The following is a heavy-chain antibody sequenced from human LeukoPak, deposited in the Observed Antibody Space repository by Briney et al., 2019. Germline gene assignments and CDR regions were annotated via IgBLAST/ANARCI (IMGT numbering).Heavy chain of an antibody. J-gene: IGHJ5*02. CDR1: GYTFTSYD. CDR3: ARGSKYYDFWSGYQNWFDP. CDR2: MNPNSGNT. D-gene: IGHD3-3*01. Sequence: GASVTVSCKASGYTFTSYDINWVRQATGQGLEWMGWMNPNSGNTGYAQKFQGRVTMTRNTSISTAYMELSSLRSEDTAVYYCARGSKYYDFWSGYQNWFDPWGQGTLVTVSS. V-gene: IGHV1-8*01.